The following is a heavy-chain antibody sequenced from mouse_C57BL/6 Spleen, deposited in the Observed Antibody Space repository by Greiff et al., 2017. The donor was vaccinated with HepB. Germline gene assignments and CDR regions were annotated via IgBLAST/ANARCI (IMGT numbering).Heavy chain of an antibody. Sequence: EVQLQQSGPELVKSGASVKMSCKASGYTFTDYNMHWVKQSHGKSLEWIGYINPNNGGTSYNQKFKGKATLTVNKSSSTAYMELRSLTSEDSAVYYCARNYGSSPFAYWGQGTLVTVSA. CDR2: INPNNGGT. J-gene: IGHJ3*01. CDR3: ARNYGSSPFAY. V-gene: IGHV1-22*01. D-gene: IGHD1-1*01. CDR1: GYTFTDYN.